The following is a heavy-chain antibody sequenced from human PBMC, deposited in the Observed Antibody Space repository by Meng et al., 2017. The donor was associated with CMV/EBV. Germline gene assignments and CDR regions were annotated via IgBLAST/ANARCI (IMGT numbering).Heavy chain of an antibody. D-gene: IGHD6-19*01. Sequence: SETLSLTCAVYGGSFSGYYWSWIRQPPGKGLEWIGEINHSGSTNYNPSLKSRVTISVDTSKNQFSLKLSSVTAADTAVYYCARDRYSSGSDYWGRGTLVTVSS. CDR1: GGSFSGYY. CDR3: ARDRYSSGSDY. CDR2: INHSGST. V-gene: IGHV4-34*01. J-gene: IGHJ4*02.